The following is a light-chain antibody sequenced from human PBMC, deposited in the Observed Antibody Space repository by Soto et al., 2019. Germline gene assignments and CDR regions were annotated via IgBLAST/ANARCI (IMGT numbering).Light chain of an antibody. J-gene: IGKJ1*01. CDR2: HAS. CDR3: PQYNTYS. CDR1: QSISNW. Sequence: DIQRTQSPSTLPASVGDRVTITCRASQSISNWLAWYQQKPGTAPKLLIYHASTLESGVPSRFSGSGSGTELSLTISSIQPYDLATDYCPQYNTYSFCQGTKVDIK. V-gene: IGKV1-5*01.